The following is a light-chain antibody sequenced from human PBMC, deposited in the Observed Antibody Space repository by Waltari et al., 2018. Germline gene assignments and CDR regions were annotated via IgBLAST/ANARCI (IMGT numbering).Light chain of an antibody. V-gene: IGKV1-12*02. CDR2: GAS. CDR3: HLANSFPYT. Sequence: TQMTQSLSSSSASILHRVYLTCRASQGISSRLARYQQKPGKSPKLLIYGASTLQSRVPSRFSGSGSGTDFTLTISSLQPEDFATYYCHLANSFPYTFGQGTRLDIK. J-gene: IGKJ5*01. CDR1: QGISSR.